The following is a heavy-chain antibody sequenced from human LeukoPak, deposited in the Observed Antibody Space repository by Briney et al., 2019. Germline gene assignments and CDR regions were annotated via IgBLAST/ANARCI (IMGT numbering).Heavy chain of an antibody. Sequence: PGGSLRLSCAASGFTFSSYAMHWVRQAPGKGLEWVAVISYDGSNKYYADSVKGRFTISRDNSKNTLYLQMNSLRAEDTAVYYCARGYCSSTSCYIDAFDIWGQGTMVTVSS. CDR2: ISYDGSNK. CDR3: ARGYCSSTSCYIDAFDI. CDR1: GFTFSSYA. D-gene: IGHD2-2*02. V-gene: IGHV3-30-3*01. J-gene: IGHJ3*02.